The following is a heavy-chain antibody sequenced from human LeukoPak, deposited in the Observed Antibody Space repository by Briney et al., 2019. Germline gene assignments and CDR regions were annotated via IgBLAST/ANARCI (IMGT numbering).Heavy chain of an antibody. J-gene: IGHJ5*02. CDR1: GASVSGSAS. V-gene: IGHV6-1*01. Sequence: SQTLSLTCAISGASVSGSASWNWSRQSPSRGLEWLGRTYYRSKWYSEHATSVKSRISINADTSKNQFSLQLNSVIPEDTAVYYCARDPDSSNEWGPFDPWGQGTLVTVSS. D-gene: IGHD1-1*01. CDR3: ARDPDSSNEWGPFDP. CDR2: TYYRSKWYS.